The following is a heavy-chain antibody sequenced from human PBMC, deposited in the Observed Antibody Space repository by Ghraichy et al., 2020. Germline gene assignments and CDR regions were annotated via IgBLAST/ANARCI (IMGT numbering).Heavy chain of an antibody. Sequence: GGSLRLSCTASGFTFGEYGMNWVRQAPGKGLEWVGIIKGNTYGGTTEYAASVKGRFTISRDDSKSSAYLQMNSLKSEDTAVYYCSRAVPVIMGYYFNPWGQRTLVTVPS. CDR1: GFTFGEYG. J-gene: IGHJ4*02. V-gene: IGHV3-49*04. CDR2: IKGNTYGGTT. D-gene: IGHD3-3*01. CDR3: SRAVPVIMGYYFNP.